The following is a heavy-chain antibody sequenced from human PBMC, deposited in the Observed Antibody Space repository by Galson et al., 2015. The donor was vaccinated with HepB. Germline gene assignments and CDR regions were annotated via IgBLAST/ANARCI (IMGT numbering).Heavy chain of an antibody. V-gene: IGHV4-59*01. CDR3: ARDAGSGSEFYWYFDL. CDR2: IYYSGST. Sequence: ETLSLTCTVSGGSIRSYCWSWIRQPPGKGLEWIGYIYYSGSTNYNPSLKSRVTMSVDTSKNQFSLKLSSVTAADTAVYYCARDAGSGSEFYWYFDLWGRGTLVTVSS. CDR1: GGSIRSYC. J-gene: IGHJ2*01. D-gene: IGHD6-19*01.